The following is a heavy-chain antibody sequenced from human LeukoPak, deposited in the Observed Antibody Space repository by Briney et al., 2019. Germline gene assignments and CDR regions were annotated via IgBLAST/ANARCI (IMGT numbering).Heavy chain of an antibody. CDR2: ISYDGSNK. Sequence: GGSLRLSCAASGFTFSSYGMHWVRQAPGKGLEWVAVISYDGSNKYYADSVKGRFTISRDNSKNTLYLQMNSLRAEDTAIYYCAKDRTVGASCWYFDLWGRGTLVTVSS. CDR1: GFTFSSYG. D-gene: IGHD1-26*01. V-gene: IGHV3-30*18. J-gene: IGHJ2*01. CDR3: AKDRTVGASCWYFDL.